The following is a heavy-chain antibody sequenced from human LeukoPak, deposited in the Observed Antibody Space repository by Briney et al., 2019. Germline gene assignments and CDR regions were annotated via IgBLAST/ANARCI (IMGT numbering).Heavy chain of an antibody. CDR3: ARVRDYYDSSGYFSEYFQD. J-gene: IGHJ1*01. V-gene: IGHV3-11*04. D-gene: IGHD3-22*01. CDR1: GFTFSDYY. CDR2: ISSSGTTI. Sequence: PGGSLRLSCAASGFTFSDYYMSWIRQAPGKGLEWVSYISSSGTTIYYADSVRGRFTISRDNAKNSLYLQMNSRRAEDTAVYYCARVRDYYDSSGYFSEYFQDWGQGTLVTVSS.